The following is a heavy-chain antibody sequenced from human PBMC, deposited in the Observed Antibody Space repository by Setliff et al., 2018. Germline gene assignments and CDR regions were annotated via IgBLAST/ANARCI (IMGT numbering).Heavy chain of an antibody. J-gene: IGHJ4*02. CDR1: GGSFSGYY. V-gene: IGHV4-34*01. D-gene: IGHD6-13*01. CDR2: INHSGST. Sequence: PSETLSLTCAVYGGSFSGYYWSWIRQPPGKGLEWIGEINHSGSTNYNPSLKSRVTISVDTSENQFSLKLSSVTAADTAVYYCARGGRISYRPSSSWYILDYWGQGTLVTVSS. CDR3: ARGGRISYRPSSSWYILDY.